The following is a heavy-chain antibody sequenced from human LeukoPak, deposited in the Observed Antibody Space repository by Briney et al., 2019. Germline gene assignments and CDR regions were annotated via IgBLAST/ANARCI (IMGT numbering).Heavy chain of an antibody. D-gene: IGHD6-19*01. CDR3: ARDKAVAGSYYYYGMDV. V-gene: IGHV3-66*01. CDR2: IYSGGST. J-gene: IGHJ6*02. Sequence: GGSLRLSCAASGFTVSSNYMSWVRQAPGKGLEWVSVIYSGGSTYYADSVKGRFTISRDNSKNTLYLQMNSLGAEDTAVYYCARDKAVAGSYYYYGMDVWGQGTTVTVSS. CDR1: GFTVSSNY.